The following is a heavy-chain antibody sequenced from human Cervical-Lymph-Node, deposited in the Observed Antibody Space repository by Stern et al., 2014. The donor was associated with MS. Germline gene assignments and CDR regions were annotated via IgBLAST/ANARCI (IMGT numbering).Heavy chain of an antibody. V-gene: IGHV4-31*03. CDR1: GGSISSDNYY. J-gene: IGHJ6*02. D-gene: IGHD2-2*01. Sequence: QLQLQESGPGLVKPSQTLSLTCTVSGGSISSDNYYWTWIRQQPGQGLEWIGHIYYSGTTYYNPSLKSRVSITLDTSKNLFSLRLSSVTAADTAVYYCARDHFTTSLDVWGHGTTVTVS. CDR3: ARDHFTTSLDV. CDR2: IYYSGTT.